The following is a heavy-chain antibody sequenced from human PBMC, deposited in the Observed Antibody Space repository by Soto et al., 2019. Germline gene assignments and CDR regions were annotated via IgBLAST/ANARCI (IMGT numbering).Heavy chain of an antibody. Sequence: ASVKVSCKASGYTFTSYGISWVRQALGQGLEWIGWISAYNGNTNYAQKLQGRVTMTTDTSTSTAYMELRSLRSDDTAVYYCARDGRYSSGWYVDYWGQGTLVTVSS. CDR2: ISAYNGNT. V-gene: IGHV1-18*01. CDR3: ARDGRYSSGWYVDY. J-gene: IGHJ4*02. CDR1: GYTFTSYG. D-gene: IGHD6-19*01.